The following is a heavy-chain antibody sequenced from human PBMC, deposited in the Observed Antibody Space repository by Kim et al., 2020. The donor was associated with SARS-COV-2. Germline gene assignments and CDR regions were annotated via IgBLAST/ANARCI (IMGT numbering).Heavy chain of an antibody. CDR3: ASDLVAGTYYLDS. J-gene: IGHJ4*02. V-gene: IGHV3-21*01. D-gene: IGHD6-19*01. Sequence: YADQVKGRFTISRDNAGSSMSLQMNSLRAEDTAVYYCASDLVAGTYYLDSWGQGTLVTVSS.